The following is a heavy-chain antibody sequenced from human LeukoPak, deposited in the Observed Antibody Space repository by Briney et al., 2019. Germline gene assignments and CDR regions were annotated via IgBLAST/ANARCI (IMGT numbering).Heavy chain of an antibody. J-gene: IGHJ4*02. CDR1: GGTFSSYA. V-gene: IGHV1-46*01. CDR3: ARDSSRDPPFDY. CDR2: INPSGGST. D-gene: IGHD6-13*01. Sequence: GASVKVSCKASGGTFSSYAISWVRQAPGQGLEWMGIINPSGGSTSYAQKFQGRVTMTRDTSTSTVYMELSSLRSEDTAVYYCARDSSRDPPFDYWGQGTLVTVSS.